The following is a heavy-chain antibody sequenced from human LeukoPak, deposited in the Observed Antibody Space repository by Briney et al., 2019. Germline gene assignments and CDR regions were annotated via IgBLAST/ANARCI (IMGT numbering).Heavy chain of an antibody. CDR3: ALAGYSYGKDY. J-gene: IGHJ4*02. V-gene: IGHV4-34*01. CDR1: GGSFSGYY. D-gene: IGHD5-18*01. CDR2: INHSGST. Sequence: SETLSLTCAVYGGSFSGYYWSWIRQPPGKGLEWIGEINHSGSTNYNPSLKSRVTISVDTSKNQFSLKLSSVTAADTAVYYCALAGYSYGKDYWGQGTLATVSS.